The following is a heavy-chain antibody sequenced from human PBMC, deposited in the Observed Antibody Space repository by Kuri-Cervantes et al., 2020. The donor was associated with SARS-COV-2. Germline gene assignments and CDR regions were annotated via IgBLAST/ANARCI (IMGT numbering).Heavy chain of an antibody. V-gene: IGHV3-53*01. CDR1: GFTVSSNY. CDR2: IYSGGST. D-gene: IGHD3-10*01. CDR3: ARVVGIRGYFDH. Sequence: GGSLRLSCAASGFTVSSNYMSWVRQAPGKGLEWVSAIYSGGSTYYADSVKGRFTISRDNSKNTLYLRMNSLRAEDTAVYYCARVVGIRGYFDHWGQGTLVTVSS. J-gene: IGHJ4*02.